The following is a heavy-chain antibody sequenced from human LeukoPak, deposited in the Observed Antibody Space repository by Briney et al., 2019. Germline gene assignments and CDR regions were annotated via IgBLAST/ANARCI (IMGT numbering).Heavy chain of an antibody. V-gene: IGHV4-59*01. Sequence: SENLSLTCAVYSGSMRNFYWRWNRPPPGKGREWIGYTYDSGRHSYNPSLRSRLSISIDTSKNQFALNLSSVTAADTAVYYWARGWASSWYYFDFWGQGTRVSVP. CDR3: ARGWASSWYYFDF. CDR2: TYDSGRH. D-gene: IGHD2-2*01. J-gene: IGHJ4*02. CDR1: SGSMRNFY.